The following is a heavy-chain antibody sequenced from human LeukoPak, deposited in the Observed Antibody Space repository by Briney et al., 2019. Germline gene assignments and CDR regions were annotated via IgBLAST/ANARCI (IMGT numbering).Heavy chain of an antibody. V-gene: IGHV3-30*02. Sequence: PGGSLRLSCAASGFTFSSYGMHWVRQAPGKGLEWVAFIRYDGSNKYYADSVKGRFTISRDNAKNSLYLQMNSLRAEDTAVYYCARDFYDSSGYYSSFDYWGQGTLVTVSS. D-gene: IGHD3-22*01. J-gene: IGHJ4*02. CDR3: ARDFYDSSGYYSSFDY. CDR1: GFTFSSYG. CDR2: IRYDGSNK.